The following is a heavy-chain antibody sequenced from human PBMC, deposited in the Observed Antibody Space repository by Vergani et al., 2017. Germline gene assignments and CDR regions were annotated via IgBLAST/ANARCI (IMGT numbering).Heavy chain of an antibody. CDR1: GGSISSSNW. V-gene: IGHV4-4*02. CDR3: ARGAFSYYGSGRLYYYYYMDV. Sequence: QVQLQESGPGLVKPSGTLSLTCAVSGGSISSSNWWSWVRQPPGKGLEWIGEIYHSGSTNYNPSLKNRVTISVDKSKNQFSLKLSSVTAADTAVYYCARGAFSYYGSGRLYYYYYMDVWGKGTTVTVSS. J-gene: IGHJ6*03. D-gene: IGHD3-10*01. CDR2: IYHSGST.